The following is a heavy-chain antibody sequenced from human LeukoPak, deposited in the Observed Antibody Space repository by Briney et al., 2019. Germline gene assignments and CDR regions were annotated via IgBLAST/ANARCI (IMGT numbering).Heavy chain of an antibody. Sequence: GGALTLSCAATGFTLSRYAMHWVRQAPAKGLEWVAVISNDGSNEYYVDSVKGGFTTSRDNSKNTLYMEMNSLSTEDTAVYYCARDQHVKAPIGSLLVYSGEGCLVSVS. CDR1: GFTLSRYA. CDR2: ISNDGSNE. CDR3: ARDQHVKAPIGSLLVY. J-gene: IGHJ4*02. V-gene: IGHV3-30-3*01. D-gene: IGHD3-10*01.